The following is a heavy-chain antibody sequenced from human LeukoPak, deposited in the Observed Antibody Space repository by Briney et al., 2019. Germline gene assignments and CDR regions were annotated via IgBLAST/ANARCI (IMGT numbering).Heavy chain of an antibody. CDR2: IYHSGST. CDR3: ARVPILRFLEWSLPPYYYYYYMDV. V-gene: IGHV4-61*08. J-gene: IGHJ6*03. CDR1: DGSISSGGYY. D-gene: IGHD3-3*01. Sequence: SETLSLTCTVSDGSISSGGYYWSWIRQPPGKGLEWIGYIYHSGSTYYNPSLKSRVTISVDTSKNQFSLKLSSVTAADTAVYYCARVPILRFLEWSLPPYYYYYYMDVWGKGTTVTVSS.